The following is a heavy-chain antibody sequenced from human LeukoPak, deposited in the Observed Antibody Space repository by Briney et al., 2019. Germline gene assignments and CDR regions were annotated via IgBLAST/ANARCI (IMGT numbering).Heavy chain of an antibody. CDR1: GFTVSSNY. J-gene: IGHJ4*02. Sequence: GGSLRLSCAASGFTVSSNYMSWVRQAPGKGLEWVSVIYSGGSTYYADSVKGRFTISRDNSKNTLYLQMNSLRAEDTAVYYCARILDSSSSYFDYWGQGTLVTVSS. D-gene: IGHD6-13*01. CDR3: ARILDSSSSYFDY. V-gene: IGHV3-53*01. CDR2: IYSGGST.